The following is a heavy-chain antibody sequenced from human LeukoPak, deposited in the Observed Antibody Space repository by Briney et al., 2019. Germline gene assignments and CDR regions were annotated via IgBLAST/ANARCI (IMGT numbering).Heavy chain of an antibody. J-gene: IGHJ4*02. CDR1: GFTFTSSA. CDR2: IVVGSGNT. CDR3: AADPGELPSEAFDY. Sequence: SVKVSCKASGFTFTSSAVQWVRQARGQRVEWIGWIVVGSGNTNYAQKFQERVTITRDMSTSTAYMELSSLRSEDTAVYYCAADPGELPSEAFDYWGQGTLVTVSS. D-gene: IGHD1-26*01. V-gene: IGHV1-58*01.